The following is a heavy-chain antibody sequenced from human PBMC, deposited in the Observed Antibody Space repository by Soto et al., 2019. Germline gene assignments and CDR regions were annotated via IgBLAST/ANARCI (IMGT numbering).Heavy chain of an antibody. CDR2: IKGTNGNI. Sequence: QVQLMQSGAEVKKPGASVKVYCKASGYIFTNYAIHWVRQAPGQSLEWMGWIKGTNGNIQYSQQFQGRVSFTQGASVTSGYMEMNTLIFEDTAVYYCASPMMQDTAEEGIRGFDVWGQGTMVIVSS. D-gene: IGHD2-15*01. J-gene: IGHJ3*01. CDR3: ASPMMQDTAEEGIRGFDV. CDR1: GYIFTNYA. V-gene: IGHV1-3*01.